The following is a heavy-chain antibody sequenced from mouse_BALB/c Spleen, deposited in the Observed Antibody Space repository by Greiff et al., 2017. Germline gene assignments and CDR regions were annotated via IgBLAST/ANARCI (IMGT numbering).Heavy chain of an antibody. V-gene: IGHV3-6*02. Sequence: EVQLQESGPGLVKPSQSLSLTCSVTGYSITSGYYWNWIRQFPGNKLEWMGYISYDGSNNYNPSLKNRISITRDTSKNQFFLKLNSVTTEDTATYYCASGKGDAMDYWGQGTSVTVSS. CDR3: ASGKGDAMDY. J-gene: IGHJ4*01. D-gene: IGHD2-1*01. CDR2: ISYDGSN. CDR1: GYSITSGYY.